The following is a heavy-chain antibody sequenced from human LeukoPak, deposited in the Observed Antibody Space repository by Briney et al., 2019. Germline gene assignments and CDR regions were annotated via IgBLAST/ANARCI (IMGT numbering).Heavy chain of an antibody. J-gene: IGHJ4*02. Sequence: GGSLRLSCVTSKFPFSSYWMSWVRQAPGKGLEWVANVKEDGGERFYVDSVKGRFSISRDNAKNSLYLQMNSLRAEDTAVYYCGRTGDLSDYWGQGTLVTVSS. CDR1: KFPFSSYW. CDR3: GRTGDLSDY. D-gene: IGHD7-27*01. V-gene: IGHV3-7*01. CDR2: VKEDGGER.